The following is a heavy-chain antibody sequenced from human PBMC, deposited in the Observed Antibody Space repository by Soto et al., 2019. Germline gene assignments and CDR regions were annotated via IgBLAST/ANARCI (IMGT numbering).Heavy chain of an antibody. CDR1: GFTFSSYS. Sequence: GGSLRLSCAASGFTFSSYSMNWVRHAPGKGLEWVSSISSSSSYIYYADSVKGRFTISRDNAKNSLYLQMNSLRAEDTAVYYCAREGEHYDILTGYYTAYYYYGMDVWGQGTTVTVSS. CDR3: AREGEHYDILTGYYTAYYYYGMDV. J-gene: IGHJ6*02. CDR2: ISSSSSYI. V-gene: IGHV3-21*01. D-gene: IGHD3-9*01.